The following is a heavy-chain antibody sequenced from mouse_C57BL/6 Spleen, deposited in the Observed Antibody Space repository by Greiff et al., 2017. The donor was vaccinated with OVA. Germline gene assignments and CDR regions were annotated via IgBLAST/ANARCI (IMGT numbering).Heavy chain of an antibody. CDR3: ARSNYDYEFDY. J-gene: IGHJ2*01. V-gene: IGHV3-1*01. Sequence: EVHLVESGPGMVKPSQSLSLTCTVTGYSITSGYDWHWIRHFPGNKLEWMGYISYSGSTNYNPSLKSRISITHDTSKNHFFLKLNSVTTEDTATYYCARSNYDYEFDYWGQGITLTVSS. CDR2: ISYSGST. CDR1: GYSITSGYD. D-gene: IGHD2-4*01.